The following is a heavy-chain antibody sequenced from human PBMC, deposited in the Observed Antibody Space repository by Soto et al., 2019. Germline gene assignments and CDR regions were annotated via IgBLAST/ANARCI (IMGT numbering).Heavy chain of an antibody. V-gene: IGHV3-9*02. Sequence: EVQLVESGGGLVQPGRSLRLSCEVSGLISNAYAMHWVRQAPGKGLEWVSGIFWRTGGVGYADSVKGRFTVSRDNAKNFLYLQMDSLRSEDTALYYCVKDESAGGADYWGQGTLVTVSS. CDR3: VKDESAGGADY. D-gene: IGHD3-10*01. J-gene: IGHJ4*02. CDR2: IFWRTGGV. CDR1: GLISNAYA.